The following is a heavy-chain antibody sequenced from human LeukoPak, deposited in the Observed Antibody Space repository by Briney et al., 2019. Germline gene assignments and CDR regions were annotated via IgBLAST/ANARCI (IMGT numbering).Heavy chain of an antibody. CDR3: ARDRYYDSSGYYRYFDY. J-gene: IGHJ4*02. CDR2: INPNSGGT. Sequence: ASVKVSCKASGYTFTGYYMHWVRQAPGQGLEWMGWINPNSGGTNYAQKFQGRVTMTRDTSISTAYMELSRLRSDDTAVYYCARDRYYDSSGYYRYFDYWGQGTLVTVSS. D-gene: IGHD3-22*01. CDR1: GYTFTGYY. V-gene: IGHV1-2*02.